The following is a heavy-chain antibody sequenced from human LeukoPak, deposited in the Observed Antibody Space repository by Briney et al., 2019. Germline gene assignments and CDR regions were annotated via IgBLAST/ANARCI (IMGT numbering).Heavy chain of an antibody. CDR2: ISAYNGNT. Sequence: GASVKVSCKASGYTFTSYGISWVRQAPGQGLEWMGWISAYNGNTNCAQKLQGRVTMTTDTSTSTAYMELRSLRSDDTAVYYCARRVGATIYYYGMDVWGQGTTVTVSS. V-gene: IGHV1-18*01. CDR1: GYTFTSYG. D-gene: IGHD1-26*01. J-gene: IGHJ6*02. CDR3: ARRVGATIYYYGMDV.